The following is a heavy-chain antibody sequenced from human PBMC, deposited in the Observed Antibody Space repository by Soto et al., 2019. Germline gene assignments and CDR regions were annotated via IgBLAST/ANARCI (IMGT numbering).Heavy chain of an antibody. V-gene: IGHV4-4*02. Sequence: SETLSLTCTVSGGSISSNWWSWVRQPPGKGLEWIGEIYHSGSTNYNPSLKSRVTISVDKSKNQFSLKLSSVTAADTAVYYCARDLYGDYESSDTYYFDYWGQGTLVTVSS. J-gene: IGHJ4*02. CDR1: GGSISSNW. CDR3: ARDLYGDYESSDTYYFDY. D-gene: IGHD4-17*01. CDR2: IYHSGST.